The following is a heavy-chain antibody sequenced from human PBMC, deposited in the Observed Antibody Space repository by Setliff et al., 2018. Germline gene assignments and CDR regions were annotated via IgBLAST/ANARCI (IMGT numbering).Heavy chain of an antibody. D-gene: IGHD3-3*01. CDR1: GYTFTSYD. V-gene: IGHV1-8*02. CDR3: ARDVPFWSGYYTGYYYYYGMDV. Sequence: ASVKVSCKASGYTFTSYDINWVRQATGQGLEWMGWMNPNSGNTGYAQKFQGRVTMTRNTSISTAYMELSSLSSEDTAVYYCARDVPFWSGYYTGYYYYYGMDVWGQGTTVTVSS. CDR2: MNPNSGNT. J-gene: IGHJ6*02.